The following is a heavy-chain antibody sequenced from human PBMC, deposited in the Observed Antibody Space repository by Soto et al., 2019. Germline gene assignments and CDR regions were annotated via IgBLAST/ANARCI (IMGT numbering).Heavy chain of an antibody. CDR1: GGSISSSSYS. CDR2: IYYSGST. Sequence: PSETLSLTCTVSGGSISSSSYSWGWIRQPPGKGLEWIGSIYYSGSTYYNPSLKSRVTISVDRSKNQFSLKLSSVTAADTAVYYCAREGSVTIFGVVKYNWFDPWGQGTLVTVSS. J-gene: IGHJ5*02. D-gene: IGHD3-3*01. V-gene: IGHV4-39*02. CDR3: AREGSVTIFGVVKYNWFDP.